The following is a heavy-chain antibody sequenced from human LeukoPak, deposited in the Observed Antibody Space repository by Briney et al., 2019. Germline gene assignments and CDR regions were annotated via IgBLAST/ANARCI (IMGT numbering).Heavy chain of an antibody. D-gene: IGHD3-22*01. CDR1: GGSISSGDYY. CDR2: IYYSGST. CDR3: ARDHYYDSSGTRNFDY. J-gene: IGHJ4*02. Sequence: PSETLSLTCTVSGGSISSGDYYWSWIRQPPGKGLEWIGYIYYSGSTYYNPSLMRQVTISVDTSKNQFSLKLSSVTAADTAVYYCARDHYYDSSGTRNFDYWGQGTLVTVSS. V-gene: IGHV4-30-4*02.